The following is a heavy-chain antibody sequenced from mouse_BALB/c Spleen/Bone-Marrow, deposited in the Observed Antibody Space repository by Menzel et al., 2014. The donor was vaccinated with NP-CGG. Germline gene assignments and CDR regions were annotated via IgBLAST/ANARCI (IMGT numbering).Heavy chain of an antibody. D-gene: IGHD4-1*01. V-gene: IGHV1S135*01. J-gene: IGHJ4*01. CDR2: IDPYNGGT. Sequence: EVQLQQSGPELVKPGASAKVSCKASGYALTSYNMYWVKQSHGKSLEWIGYIDPYNGGTSQNQKFKGKATLTVDKSSSTAYMHLSSLTSEDSAVYYCARDWDYYAMDYWGQGTSVTVSS. CDR3: ARDWDYYAMDY. CDR1: GYALTSYN.